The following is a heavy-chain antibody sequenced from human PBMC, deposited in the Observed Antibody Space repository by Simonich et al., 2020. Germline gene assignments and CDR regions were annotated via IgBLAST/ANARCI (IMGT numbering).Heavy chain of an antibody. CDR3: ARPLGIVWAFDI. CDR1: GGSFSGYY. J-gene: IGHJ3*02. V-gene: IGHV4-34*01. Sequence: QVQLQQWGAGLLKPSETLSLTCAVYGGSFSGYYWSWIRQPPGKGLEWIGEINHSGHTNYNPSLKSRVTISVDTSKNQFSLKLSSVTAADTAVYYCARPLGIVWAFDIWGQGTMVTVSS. D-gene: IGHD3-16*01. CDR2: INHSGHT.